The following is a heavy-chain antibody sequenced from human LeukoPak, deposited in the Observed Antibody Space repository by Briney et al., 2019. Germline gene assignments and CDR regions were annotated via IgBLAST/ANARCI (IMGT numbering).Heavy chain of an antibody. J-gene: IGHJ5*02. V-gene: IGHV5-51*01. CDR2: IYPVDSDT. CDR3: ARQGSLGWFDP. CDR1: RYSFTRYW. Sequence: GESLKISCKASRYSFTRYWIAWVRQMPGKGLGWMGIIYPVDSDTRYSPSFQGQVTISADKSISTAYLQWSSLGASDTAMYYCARQGSLGWFDPWGQGTLVTVSS.